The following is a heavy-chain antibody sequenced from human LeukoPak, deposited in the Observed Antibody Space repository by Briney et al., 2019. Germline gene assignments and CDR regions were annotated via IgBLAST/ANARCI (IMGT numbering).Heavy chain of an antibody. CDR2: ISAYTGNT. CDR1: GYTFTNYG. CDR3: ARDGVRWELASAFDI. V-gene: IGHV1-18*01. J-gene: IGHJ3*02. Sequence: ASVKVSCKASGYTFTNYGLSWVRQAPGQGREWMGWISAYTGNTNYAQKLQGRVTMTTDTSTSTAYMELRSLRSDDTAVFYCARDGVRWELASAFDIWGQGTMVTVSA. D-gene: IGHD4-23*01.